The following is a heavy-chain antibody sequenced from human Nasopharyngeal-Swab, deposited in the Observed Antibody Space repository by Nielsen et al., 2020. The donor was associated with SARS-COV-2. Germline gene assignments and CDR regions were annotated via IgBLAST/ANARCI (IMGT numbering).Heavy chain of an antibody. CDR1: GFTFSSYA. V-gene: IGHV3-33*06. CDR3: AKDRDSGDDSDDYYHYYGMDV. Sequence: GESLKISCAASGFTFSSYAMHWVRQAPGKGLEWVAVIWYDGSNKYYADSVKGRFTISRDNSKNTVNLQMNSLRVEDTAIYYCAKDRDSGDDSDDYYHYYGMDVWGQGTTVTVFS. J-gene: IGHJ6*02. D-gene: IGHD5-12*01. CDR2: IWYDGSNK.